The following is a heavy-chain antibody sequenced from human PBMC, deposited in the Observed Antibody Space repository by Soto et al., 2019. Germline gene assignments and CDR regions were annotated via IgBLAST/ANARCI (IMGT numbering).Heavy chain of an antibody. CDR1: GFTFSSYG. Sequence: QARLVESGGGVVQPGRSLRLSCVASGFTFSSYGMQWVRQAPGKGLDWVAFISYGGSNQYYADSVKGRFTISRDDSKNMLYLQMNSLRPADTAVYYCAKLMYSFDSSGFSVDYWGQGTLATVSS. CDR2: ISYGGSNQ. CDR3: AKLMYSFDSSGFSVDY. D-gene: IGHD3-22*01. J-gene: IGHJ4*02. V-gene: IGHV3-30*18.